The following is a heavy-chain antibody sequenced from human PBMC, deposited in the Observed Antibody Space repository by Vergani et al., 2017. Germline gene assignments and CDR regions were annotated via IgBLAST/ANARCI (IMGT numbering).Heavy chain of an antibody. J-gene: IGHJ4*02. CDR1: GYPFTSYY. Sequence: QVQLVQSGAEVKKPGASVKASCKASGYPFTSYYMHWVRQAPGQGLEWMGRIILILGIANYAQKFQGRVTITADKSTSPAYMELSSLRSEDTAVYYCARGPSGAGFDAFDIWGQGTLVTVSS. V-gene: IGHV1-69*09. CDR3: ARGPSGAGFDAFDI. CDR2: IILILGIA. D-gene: IGHD3-10*01.